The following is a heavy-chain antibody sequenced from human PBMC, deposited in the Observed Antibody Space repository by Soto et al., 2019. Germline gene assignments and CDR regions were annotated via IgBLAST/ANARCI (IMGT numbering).Heavy chain of an antibody. CDR2: INAGNGNT. CDR1: GYTFTSYA. CDR3: ARDLLYSSGWYSKRRDY. D-gene: IGHD6-19*01. Sequence: QVQLVQSGAEVKKPGASVKVSCKASGYTFTSYAMHWVRQAPGQRLEWMGWINAGNGNTKYSQKFQGRVTITRDTSASTAYMELSSLRSEDTAVYYCARDLLYSSGWYSKRRDYWGQGTLVTVSS. J-gene: IGHJ4*02. V-gene: IGHV1-3*01.